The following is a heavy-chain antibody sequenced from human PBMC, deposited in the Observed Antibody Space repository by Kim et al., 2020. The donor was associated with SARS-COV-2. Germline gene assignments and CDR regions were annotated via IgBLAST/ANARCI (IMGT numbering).Heavy chain of an antibody. D-gene: IGHD1-7*01. Sequence: LKSRVTMSVDTSKNQFSLKLSSVTAADTAVYYCARDRLLELNYYYYGMDVWGQGTTVTVSS. J-gene: IGHJ6*02. CDR3: ARDRLLELNYYYYGMDV. V-gene: IGHV4-4*06.